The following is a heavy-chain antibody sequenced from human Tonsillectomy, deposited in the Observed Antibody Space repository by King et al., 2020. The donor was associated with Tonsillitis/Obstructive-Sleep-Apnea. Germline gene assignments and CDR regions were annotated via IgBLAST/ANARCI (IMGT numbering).Heavy chain of an antibody. CDR3: ARGITIFDY. CDR2: VSGFNGNT. Sequence: QLVQSGAEVKKPGASLKVSCKASGYTFTTYGITWVRQAPGQGLEWMGWVSGFNGNTHYAQKFQGIVTMTTDTSTSTAYMDLRSLRSDDTAVYYCARGITIFDYWGQGTLVTVSS. V-gene: IGHV1-18*01. J-gene: IGHJ4*02. CDR1: GYTFTTYG. D-gene: IGHD3-3*01.